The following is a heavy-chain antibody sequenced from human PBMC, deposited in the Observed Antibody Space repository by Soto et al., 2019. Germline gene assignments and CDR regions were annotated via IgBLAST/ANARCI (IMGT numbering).Heavy chain of an antibody. J-gene: IGHJ6*02. D-gene: IGHD5-12*01. CDR3: ARDLGGYEDYYYYYGMDV. V-gene: IGHV4-4*02. CDR1: GGSISSSNW. CDR2: IYHSGST. Sequence: LSLTCAVSGGSISSSNWWSWVRQPPGKGLEWIGEIYHSGSTNYNPSLKSRVTISVDKSKNQFSLKLSSVTAADTAVYYCARDLGGYEDYYYYYGMDVWGQGTTVTVS.